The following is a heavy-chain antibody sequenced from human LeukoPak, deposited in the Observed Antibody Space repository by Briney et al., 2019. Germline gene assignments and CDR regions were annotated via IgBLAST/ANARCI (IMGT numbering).Heavy chain of an antibody. J-gene: IGHJ3*02. V-gene: IGHV4-59*12. D-gene: IGHD6-19*01. CDR1: GGSISSYY. CDR2: IYYSGST. CDR3: ARVEQQWPAQGALAGAFDI. Sequence: PSETLSLTCTVSGGSISSYYWSWIRQPPGKGLEWIGSIYYSGSTYYNPSLRSRVTISVDTSKNQFSLKLSSVTAADTAVYYCARVEQQWPAQGALAGAFDIWGQGTMVTVSS.